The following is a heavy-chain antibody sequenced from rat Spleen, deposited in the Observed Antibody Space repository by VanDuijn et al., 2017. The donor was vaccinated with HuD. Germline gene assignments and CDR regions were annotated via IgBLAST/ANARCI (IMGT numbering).Heavy chain of an antibody. D-gene: IGHD1-4*01. CDR1: GFSLSNYG. J-gene: IGHJ2*01. CDR3: VRERVPGFAFYFDY. CDR2: IWGNGNT. Sequence: QVQLKESGPGLVQPSQTLSLTCTVSGFSLSNYGVIWVRQPPGKGLEWMGVIWGNGNTNHNSALKSRLSISRDTSKSQVYLKMNSLQTEDTAIYFCVRERVPGFAFYFDYWGQGVMVTVSS. V-gene: IGHV2-13*01.